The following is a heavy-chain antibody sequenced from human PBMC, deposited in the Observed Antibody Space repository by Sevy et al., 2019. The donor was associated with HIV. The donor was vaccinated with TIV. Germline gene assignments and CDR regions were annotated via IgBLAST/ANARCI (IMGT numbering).Heavy chain of an antibody. J-gene: IGHJ6*03. CDR2: ISSSSSYI. Sequence: GGSLRLSCAASGFTFSSYSMNWVRQAPGKGLEWVSSISSSSSYIYYADSVKGRFTISRNNAKNSLYLQMNRLRAEDTAVYYCARTGVVVRGYMDVWGKGTTVTVSS. D-gene: IGHD2-21*01. CDR1: GFTFSSYS. V-gene: IGHV3-21*01. CDR3: ARTGVVVRGYMDV.